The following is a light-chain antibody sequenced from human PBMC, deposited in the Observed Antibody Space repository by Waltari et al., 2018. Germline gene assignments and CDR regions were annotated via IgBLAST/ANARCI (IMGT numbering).Light chain of an antibody. CDR3: GSYTSSSSLDVV. Sequence: QSALTQPASVSGSPAQSITIPCPGTSSAIGGYNYVSWYQQHPGNAPKVIISDVSKRPSGVSRRFSGSKSGNTASLTISGLQADDEADYYCGSYTSSSSLDVVFCGGTELTVL. J-gene: IGLJ3*02. CDR1: SSAIGGYNY. CDR2: DVS. V-gene: IGLV2-14*03.